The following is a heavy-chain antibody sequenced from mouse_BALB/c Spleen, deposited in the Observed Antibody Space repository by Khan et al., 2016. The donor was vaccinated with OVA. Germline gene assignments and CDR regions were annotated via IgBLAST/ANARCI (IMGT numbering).Heavy chain of an antibody. V-gene: IGHV1-7*01. CDR3: ARRGLRWDFDY. J-gene: IGHJ2*01. D-gene: IGHD1-1*01. CDR2: INPTTGYT. Sequence: QVRLQQSGAELAKPGASVKMSCKASGYTFINYWMNWVKQRPGQGLEWIGYINPTTGYTEYNLKFKDKATLTADKSSSTAHMQLSSLTSEDSAVYYCARRGLRWDFDYWGQGTTLTVSS. CDR1: GYTFINYW.